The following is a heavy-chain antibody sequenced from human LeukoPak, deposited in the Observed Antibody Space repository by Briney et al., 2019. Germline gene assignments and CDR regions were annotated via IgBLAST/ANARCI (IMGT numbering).Heavy chain of an antibody. Sequence: GGSLRLSCAASGFTFSSYAMSWVRQAPGKGLEWVSAISGSGGSTYYADSVKGRFPISRDNSKNTLYLQMNSLRAEDTAVYYCAKDRYSGSYFSWFFDYWGQGTLVTVSS. V-gene: IGHV3-23*01. D-gene: IGHD1-26*01. CDR2: ISGSGGST. CDR3: AKDRYSGSYFSWFFDY. J-gene: IGHJ4*02. CDR1: GFTFSSYA.